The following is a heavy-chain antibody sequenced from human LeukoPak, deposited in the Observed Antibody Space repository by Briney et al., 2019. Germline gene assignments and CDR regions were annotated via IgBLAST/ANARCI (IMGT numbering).Heavy chain of an antibody. CDR1: GFTFSSYA. D-gene: IGHD1-14*01. J-gene: IGHJ4*02. Sequence: GGSLRLPCAASGFTFSSYAMNWVRQAPGKGLEWVSAISGSGGNTYYADSVKGRFTISRHNANKSLYLQMNSLRAEDTAAYYCAKPARTDYADYWGQGTLVTVSS. CDR2: ISGSGGNT. V-gene: IGHV3-23*01. CDR3: AKPARTDYADY.